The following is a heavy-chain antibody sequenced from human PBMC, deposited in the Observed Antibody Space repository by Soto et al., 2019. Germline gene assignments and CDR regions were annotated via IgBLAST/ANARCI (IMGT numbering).Heavy chain of an antibody. D-gene: IGHD6-19*01. V-gene: IGHV4-34*01. Sequence: PSETLSLTCAVYGGSFSTYYWSWIRQPPGKGLEWIGEIYHTGNTNYNPSLKSRVTISVDTSKNQFSLNLSSVTAADTAVYYCAKRAPSTGWFGDYWGQGTLVTVSS. CDR1: GGSFSTYY. J-gene: IGHJ4*02. CDR3: AKRAPSTGWFGDY. CDR2: IYHTGNT.